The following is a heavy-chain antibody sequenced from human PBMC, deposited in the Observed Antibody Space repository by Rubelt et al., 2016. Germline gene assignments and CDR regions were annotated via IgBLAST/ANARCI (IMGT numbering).Heavy chain of an antibody. CDR3: ARGYSSGWYYGMDV. D-gene: IGHD6-19*01. V-gene: IGHV1-18*01. J-gene: IGHJ6*02. CDR2: IRAYNGNT. CDR1: VYTFTSYV. Sequence: QVQLVQSGSELKKPGPSLKVSCKASVYTFTSYVISWLRQAPGQGLGWRGWIRAYNGNTNYARKLQGRVTMTAETSTSTAYMELRSLRSDDTAVYYCARGYSSGWYYGMDVWGQGTTVTVSS.